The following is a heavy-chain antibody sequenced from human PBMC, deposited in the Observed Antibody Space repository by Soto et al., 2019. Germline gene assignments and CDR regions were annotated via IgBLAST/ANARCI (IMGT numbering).Heavy chain of an antibody. J-gene: IGHJ6*02. CDR3: ARRSSSWDEAYYGMDV. CDR1: GYTFTGYY. Sequence: SVKVSCKASGYTFTGYYMHWVRQAPGQGLEWMGWINPNSGGTNYAQKFQGWVTMTRDTSISTAYMELSRLRSDDTAVYYCARRSSSWDEAYYGMDVWGQGTTVTVSS. D-gene: IGHD6-13*01. CDR2: INPNSGGT. V-gene: IGHV1-2*04.